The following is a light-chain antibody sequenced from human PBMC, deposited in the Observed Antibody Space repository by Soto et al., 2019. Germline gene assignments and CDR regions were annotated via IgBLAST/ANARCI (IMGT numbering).Light chain of an antibody. CDR2: AAS. V-gene: IGKV1-9*01. J-gene: IGKJ4*01. CDR3: QQLNSYPLT. CDR1: QGISEY. Sequence: DIQLTQSPSFLSASVGDRVTITCRASQGISEYLAWYQQKPEKAPKLLIYAASNLQSGVPSRFSGSGSGTEFTLTISSLQPEDFATYYCQQLNSYPLTFGGGTKVGIK.